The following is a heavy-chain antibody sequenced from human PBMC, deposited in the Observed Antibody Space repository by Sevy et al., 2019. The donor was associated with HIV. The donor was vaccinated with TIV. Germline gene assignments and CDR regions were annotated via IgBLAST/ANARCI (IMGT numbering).Heavy chain of an antibody. J-gene: IGHJ5*02. Sequence: GGSLRLSCAASGFTFSDYYMSWIRQAPGKGLEWVSYISSSGSTIYYADSVKGRFTISRDNAKNSLYLQMNSLRAEDTAVYYCASRIAAAGWYNWLDPWGQGTLVTVSS. V-gene: IGHV3-11*01. CDR1: GFTFSDYY. CDR3: ASRIAAAGWYNWLDP. CDR2: ISSSGSTI. D-gene: IGHD6-13*01.